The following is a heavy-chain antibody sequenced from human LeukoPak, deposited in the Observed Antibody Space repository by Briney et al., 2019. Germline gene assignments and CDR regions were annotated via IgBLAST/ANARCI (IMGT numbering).Heavy chain of an antibody. Sequence: GGSLRLSCAASGFTFSSYSMNWVRQAPGKGLEWVSYISSSSSYIYYADLVKGRFTISRDNAKNSLYLQMNSLRVEDAAVYYCAREGHFDTSGYSLGADYWGQGTLVTVSS. D-gene: IGHD3-22*01. V-gene: IGHV3-21*01. CDR3: AREGHFDTSGYSLGADY. J-gene: IGHJ4*02. CDR1: GFTFSSYS. CDR2: ISSSSSYI.